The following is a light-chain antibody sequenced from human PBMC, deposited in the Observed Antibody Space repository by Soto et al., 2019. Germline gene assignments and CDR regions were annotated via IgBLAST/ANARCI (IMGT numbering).Light chain of an antibody. J-gene: IGLJ3*02. CDR3: SSYTNTNTLV. V-gene: IGLV2-14*01. Sequence: QSALTQPASVSGSPGQSITISCTGTSSDVGGYNYVSWYQQHPGKAPKVMIYGVSHRPSGVSNRFAGSKSGNTASLTISGLQAEDEADYHCSSYTNTNTLVFGGGTKLTVL. CDR2: GVS. CDR1: SSDVGGYNY.